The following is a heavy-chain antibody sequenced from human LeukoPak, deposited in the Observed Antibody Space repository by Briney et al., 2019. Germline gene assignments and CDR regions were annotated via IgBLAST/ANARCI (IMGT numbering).Heavy chain of an antibody. CDR3: ARRGHTIFGVVIPNWFDP. CDR2: IYHSGST. Sequence: SETLSLTCTVSGGSISSYYWSWIRQPPGKGLEWIGYIYHSGSTYYNPSLKSRVTISVDRSKNQFSLKLSSVTAADTAVYYCARRGHTIFGVVIPNWFDPWGQGTLVTVSS. J-gene: IGHJ5*02. D-gene: IGHD3-3*01. CDR1: GGSISSYY. V-gene: IGHV4-59*12.